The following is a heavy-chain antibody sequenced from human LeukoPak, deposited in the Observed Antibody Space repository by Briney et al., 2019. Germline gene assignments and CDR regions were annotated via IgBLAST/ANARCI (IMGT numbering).Heavy chain of an antibody. D-gene: IGHD2-21*02. V-gene: IGHV1-2*02. CDR2: MHPRNVNT. CDR1: VYRFISNY. Sequence: ASVKVSCKASVYRFISNYIQWVRQAPGLGPEWMGWMHPRNVNTRYAETFQGRVTMTRDTSINTAYMDLSSLRSDDTAVYYCAREGSYCVGGDCYSFDFWGQGTL. CDR3: AREGSYCVGGDCYSFDF. J-gene: IGHJ4*02.